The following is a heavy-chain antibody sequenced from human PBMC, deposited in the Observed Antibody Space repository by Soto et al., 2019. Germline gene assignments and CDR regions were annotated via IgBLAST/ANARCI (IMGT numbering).Heavy chain of an antibody. V-gene: IGHV4-39*01. CDR1: GCSISSGSYY. Sequence: SETLSLTCTVSGCSISSGSYYWGWIRQSPGKGLEWIGNIYASGTTYYNPSLKSRVTISVDKSKNQFSLKLSSVTAADTAVYYCARPEYSGSNFSFDYWGQGILVTVSS. CDR2: IYASGTT. CDR3: ARPEYSGSNFSFDY. D-gene: IGHD1-26*01. J-gene: IGHJ4*02.